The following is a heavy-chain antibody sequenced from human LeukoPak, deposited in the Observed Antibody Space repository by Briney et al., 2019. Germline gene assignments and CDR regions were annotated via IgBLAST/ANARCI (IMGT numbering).Heavy chain of an antibody. CDR1: GFTVSSNY. J-gene: IGHJ5*02. CDR3: ARWGGDIVVVPAANNWLDP. D-gene: IGHD2-2*01. V-gene: IGHV3-66*01. Sequence: PGGSVRLSCAFSGFTVSSNYINWVRQAPGKGLEWVSVIYNVGSTYYADSVKGRFTISRDNFKNTVYLQMNSLRAEDTAVYYCARWGGDIVVVPAANNWLDPWGQGNLVTVSS. CDR2: IYNVGST.